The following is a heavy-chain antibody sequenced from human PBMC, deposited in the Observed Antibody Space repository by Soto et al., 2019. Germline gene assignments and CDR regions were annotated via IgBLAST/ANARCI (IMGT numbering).Heavy chain of an antibody. V-gene: IGHV1-46*01. D-gene: IGHD6-19*01. Sequence: SAEVSCKESGYSFTSNYLYWLRQEPGQGLEWMGIINPSGGSTSYAQKSQGRVTMTRDTSTSTVYMELSSLRSEDTAVYYCARDTKHSSGGDPDYYYYYGMDVWGQGTTVTVSS. CDR2: INPSGGST. CDR1: GYSFTSNY. J-gene: IGHJ6*02. CDR3: ARDTKHSSGGDPDYYYYYGMDV.